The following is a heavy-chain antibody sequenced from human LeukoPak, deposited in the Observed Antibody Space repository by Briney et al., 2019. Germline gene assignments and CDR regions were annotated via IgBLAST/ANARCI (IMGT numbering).Heavy chain of an antibody. CDR2: INHSGST. D-gene: IGHD1-7*01. Sequence: SETLSLTCAVYGGSFSGYYWSWIRQPPGKGLEWIGEINHSGSTNYNPSLKSRLTISVDTSKNQFSLKLSSVTAADTAVYYCARDNWNYGSSMDVWGQGTTVTVSS. J-gene: IGHJ6*02. CDR3: ARDNWNYGSSMDV. CDR1: GGSFSGYY. V-gene: IGHV4-34*01.